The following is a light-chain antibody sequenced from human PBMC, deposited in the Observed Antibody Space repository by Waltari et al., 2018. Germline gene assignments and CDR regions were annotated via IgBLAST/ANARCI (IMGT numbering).Light chain of an antibody. V-gene: IGKV3-15*01. Sequence: ETVVTQSPAPLSMSPGERATLSCRTSQSIGSSLAWYQQKPGQPPSLLIYRASTRATGSPDRFSSSGSETEFTPTISSLQSEDIAVYYCQQYNNWPPGTFGQGTKVEI. CDR2: RAS. J-gene: IGKJ1*01. CDR3: QQYNNWPPGT. CDR1: QSIGSS.